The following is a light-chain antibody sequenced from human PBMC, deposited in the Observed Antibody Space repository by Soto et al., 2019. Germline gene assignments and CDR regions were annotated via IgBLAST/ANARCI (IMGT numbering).Light chain of an antibody. CDR3: QVGDSSTAHVV. Sequence: SYELTQPLSVSVALGQTARITCGGNNIGSKNVHWYQQKPGQAPVLVIYRDSNRPSGIPERFSGSNSGNTATLTISRAQAGDEADYYCQVGDSSTAHVVFGGGTKLTVL. CDR1: NIGSKN. J-gene: IGLJ2*01. CDR2: RDS. V-gene: IGLV3-9*01.